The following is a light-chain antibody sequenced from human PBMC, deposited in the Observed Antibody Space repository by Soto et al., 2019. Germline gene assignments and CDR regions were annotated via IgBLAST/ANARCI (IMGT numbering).Light chain of an antibody. Sequence: DIQMTQSPSSLSASVGDRVTITCRASQSINKYLHWYQQKPGKAPKLLIYKAASLESGVPSRFSGSGSGTEFTLTISSLQPDDFATYYCQQYNSYSFGQGTKVDIK. J-gene: IGKJ1*01. CDR3: QQYNSYS. CDR1: QSINKY. V-gene: IGKV1-5*03. CDR2: KAA.